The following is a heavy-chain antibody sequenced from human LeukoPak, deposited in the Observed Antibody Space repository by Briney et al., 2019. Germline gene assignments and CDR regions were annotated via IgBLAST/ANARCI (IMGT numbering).Heavy chain of an antibody. Sequence: GGSLRLSCAASGFTFDDYAMHWVRQAPGKGLEWVSGISWNGGSIGYADSVKGRFTISRDNAKNSLYLQMNSLRAEDMALYYCAMGSYGSFDYWGQGTLVTVSS. V-gene: IGHV3-9*03. J-gene: IGHJ4*02. CDR3: AMGSYGSFDY. CDR2: ISWNGGSI. D-gene: IGHD3-16*01. CDR1: GFTFDDYA.